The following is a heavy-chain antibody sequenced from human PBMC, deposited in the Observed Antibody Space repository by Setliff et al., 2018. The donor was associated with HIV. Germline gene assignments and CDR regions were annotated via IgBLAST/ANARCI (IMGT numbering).Heavy chain of an antibody. CDR1: GVPFSDYY. Sequence: SETLSLTCGLNGVPFSDYYWNWIRQSPGKGLEWIVEVNHNGNINYNPSLQSRVTVSVDTSKPQFSLKMNSVTAADTVVYYCAITIVGVTTEMYWGQGTLVTVSS. D-gene: IGHD2-21*02. CDR3: AITIVGVTTEMY. V-gene: IGHV4-34*01. CDR2: VNHNGNI. J-gene: IGHJ4*02.